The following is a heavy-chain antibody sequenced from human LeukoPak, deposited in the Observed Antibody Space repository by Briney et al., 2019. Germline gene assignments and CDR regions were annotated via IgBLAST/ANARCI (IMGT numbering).Heavy chain of an antibody. Sequence: GASVTVSCKASGCTFISQHMHWVGQAPGQGREWMGKITPSSGDTTYAQKFQDRVTITRDTSPSTVYTELTSLRSEDTAVYYYARDTYGSDYWGQGTLVTVSA. V-gene: IGHV1-46*01. D-gene: IGHD3-10*01. CDR2: ITPSSGDT. CDR1: GCTFISQH. CDR3: ARDTYGSDY. J-gene: IGHJ4*02.